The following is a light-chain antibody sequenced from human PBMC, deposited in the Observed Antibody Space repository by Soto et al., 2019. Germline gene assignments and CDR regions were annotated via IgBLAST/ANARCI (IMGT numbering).Light chain of an antibody. J-gene: IGKJ1*01. CDR2: KAS. CDR1: QSISNW. Sequence: DIPMTQSPSTLSASVGDRVTITCRASQSISNWLAWYQQKPGKAPKLLISKASTLNSGVPSRFSGSGSGTEFTLTISSLQTDDFAIYYCQQYDTFSSFGQGPKVDLK. CDR3: QQYDTFSS. V-gene: IGKV1-5*03.